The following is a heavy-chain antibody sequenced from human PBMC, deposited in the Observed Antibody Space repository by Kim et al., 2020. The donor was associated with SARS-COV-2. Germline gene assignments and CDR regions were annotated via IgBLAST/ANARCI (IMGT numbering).Heavy chain of an antibody. CDR2: TDGGTT. V-gene: IGHV3-15*01. CDR3: TTEVWN. D-gene: IGHD1-1*01. J-gene: IGHJ4*02. Sequence: TDGGTTEYAAPVTGRFTVSRDDSKDTLYLQMNSLRTEDTAVYYCTTEVWNWGQGTLVTVSS.